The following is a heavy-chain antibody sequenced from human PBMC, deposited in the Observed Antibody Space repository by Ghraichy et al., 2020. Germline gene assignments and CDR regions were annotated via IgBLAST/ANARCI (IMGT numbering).Heavy chain of an antibody. CDR2: IYHSGST. CDR3: ARDLHTYYYGSGSYNYYYYGMDV. D-gene: IGHD3-10*01. V-gene: IGHV4-4*02. Sequence: SETLSLTCAVSGGSISSSNWWSWVRQPPGKGLEWIGEIYHSGSTNYNPSLKSRVTISVDKSKNQFSLKLSSVTAADTAVYYCARDLHTYYYGSGSYNYYYYGMDVWGQGTTVTVSS. CDR1: GGSISSSNW. J-gene: IGHJ6*02.